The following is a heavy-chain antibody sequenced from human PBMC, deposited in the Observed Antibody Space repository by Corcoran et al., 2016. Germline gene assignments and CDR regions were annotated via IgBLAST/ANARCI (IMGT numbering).Heavy chain of an antibody. Sequence: EVQLVESGGGLIQPGGSLRLSCAASGFTVSSNYMSWVRQAPGKGLEWVSVIYSGGSTYYADSVKGRFTISRDNSKNTLYLQMNSLKAEDTAVYYCARATMSYYFDYWGQGTLVTVSS. CDR2: IYSGGST. V-gene: IGHV3-53*01. CDR3: ARATMSYYFDY. J-gene: IGHJ4*02. CDR1: GFTVSSNY.